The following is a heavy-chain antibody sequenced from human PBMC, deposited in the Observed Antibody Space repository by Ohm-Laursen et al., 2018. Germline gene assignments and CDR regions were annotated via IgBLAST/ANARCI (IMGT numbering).Heavy chain of an antibody. Sequence: SLRLSCAASGFTFSSYAMSWVRQAPGKGLEWVAVIWYDGSNKYYADSVKGRFTISRDNSKNTLYLQMNSLRAEDTAVYYCARVVLGQLLDYWGQGTLVTVSS. V-gene: IGHV3-33*08. CDR2: IWYDGSNK. CDR1: GFTFSSYA. J-gene: IGHJ4*02. CDR3: ARVVLGQLLDY. D-gene: IGHD5-18*01.